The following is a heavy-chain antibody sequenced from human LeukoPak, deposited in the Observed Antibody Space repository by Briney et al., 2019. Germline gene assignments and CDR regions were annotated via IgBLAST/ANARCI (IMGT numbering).Heavy chain of an antibody. J-gene: IGHJ6*02. V-gene: IGHV3-9*01. CDR2: ISWNNGNI. CDR3: AKDKESGDYGYYYAMDV. D-gene: IGHD4-17*01. CDR1: GFTFDDYA. Sequence: PGGSLRLSCAASGFTFDDYAMQWVRQAPGKGLEWVSSISWNNGNIGYADPVKGRFTISRDNAKNSLYLQMNSLRAEDTAMYYCAKDKESGDYGYYYAMDVWGQGTTVTVSS.